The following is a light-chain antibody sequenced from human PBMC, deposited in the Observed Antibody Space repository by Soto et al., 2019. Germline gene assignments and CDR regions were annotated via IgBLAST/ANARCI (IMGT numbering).Light chain of an antibody. V-gene: IGKV3-11*01. CDR1: QSVSNF. J-gene: IGKJ5*01. CDR2: DTS. Sequence: EIVLTQSPGTLSLSPGKRATLSCRASQSVSNFLAWYQQKPGQAPRLLIYDTSNRATGIPARFSGSGSGTDFNLTSNSRDPEGFAVYYCQQRSNWPITFGQGTRLEIK. CDR3: QQRSNWPIT.